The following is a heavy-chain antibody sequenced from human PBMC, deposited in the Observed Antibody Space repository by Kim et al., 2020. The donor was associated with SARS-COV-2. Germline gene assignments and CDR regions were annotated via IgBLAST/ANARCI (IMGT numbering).Heavy chain of an antibody. Sequence: SETLSLTCAVYGGSFSGYYWSWIRQPPGKGLEWIGEINHSGSTNYNPSLKSRVTISVDTSKNQFSLKLSSVTAADTAVYYCARVEGVVTAIDFHYWGQGTLVTVSS. CDR2: INHSGST. J-gene: IGHJ4*02. CDR3: ARVEGVVTAIDFHY. D-gene: IGHD2-21*02. CDR1: GGSFSGYY. V-gene: IGHV4-34*01.